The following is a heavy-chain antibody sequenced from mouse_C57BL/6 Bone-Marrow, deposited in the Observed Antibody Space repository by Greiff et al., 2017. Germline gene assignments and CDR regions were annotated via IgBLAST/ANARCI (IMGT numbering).Heavy chain of an antibody. V-gene: IGHV1-26*01. J-gene: IGHJ2*01. CDR2: INPNNGGT. CDR3: ARDTTVRGPYYFDY. CDR1: GYTFTDYY. D-gene: IGHD1-1*01. Sequence: VQLQQSGPELVKPGASVKISCKASGYTFTDYYMNWVKQSHGKSLEWIGDINPNNGGTSYNQKFKGKATLTVDQSSSTAYMQLNSLTSEDSAVYYCARDTTVRGPYYFDYWGQGTTLTVSS.